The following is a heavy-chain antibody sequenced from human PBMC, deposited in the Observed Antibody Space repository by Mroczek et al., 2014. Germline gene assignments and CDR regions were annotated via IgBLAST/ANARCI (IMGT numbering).Heavy chain of an antibody. D-gene: IGHD3-22*01. CDR1: GGSISSYY. CDR3: ARASGSSGYYYDWYFDL. J-gene: IGHJ2*01. CDR2: IYYSGST. V-gene: IGHV4-59*01. Sequence: QVQLQESGPGLVKPSETLSLTCTVSGGSISSYYWSWIRQPPGKGLEWIGYIYYSGSTNYNPSLKSRVTISVDTSKNQFSLKLSSVTAADTAVYYCARASGSSGYYYDWYFDLWGLAPWSLSPQ.